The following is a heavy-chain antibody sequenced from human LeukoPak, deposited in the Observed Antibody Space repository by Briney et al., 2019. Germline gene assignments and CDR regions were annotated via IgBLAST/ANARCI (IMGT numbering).Heavy chain of an antibody. D-gene: IGHD5-18*01. CDR1: GFTFSSYG. CDR3: AKSSRPVTAMAFFDY. CDR2: ISGSGTNT. Sequence: GRSLRLSCAASGFTFSSYGMSWVRQAPGKGLEWVSGISGSGTNTNYADSVKGRFTISRDNSKNTVYLQMKSLSAEDTAVYYCAKSSRPVTAMAFFDYWGQGTLVTVSS. J-gene: IGHJ4*02. V-gene: IGHV3-23*01.